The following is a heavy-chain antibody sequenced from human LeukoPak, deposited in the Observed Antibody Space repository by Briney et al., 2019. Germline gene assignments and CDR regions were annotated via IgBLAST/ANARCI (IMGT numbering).Heavy chain of an antibody. CDR3: ARDQGSPNRSWYTGY. J-gene: IGHJ4*02. Sequence: ASVKVSCKASGYTFTGYHIHWVRQAPGQGLEWMGRINPYSGDTNFAQKFQGRVTMTRDTSITAAYMDLSSLTPDDTAVYFCARDQGSPNRSWYTGYWGQGTQATVSS. V-gene: IGHV1-2*06. CDR1: GYTFTGYH. D-gene: IGHD6-13*01. CDR2: INPYSGDT.